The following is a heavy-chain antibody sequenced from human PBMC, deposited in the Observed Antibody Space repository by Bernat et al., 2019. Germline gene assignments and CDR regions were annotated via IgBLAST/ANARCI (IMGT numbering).Heavy chain of an antibody. Sequence: EVQLVESGGGLVKPGGSLRLSCAASGFTFSSYSMNWVRQAPGKGLEWVSSISSSSSYIYYADSVKGRFTISRDNAKNSLYLQMNSLRAEDTAVYYCARGDYYGSGSYPPAYYMDVWGKGTTVTVSS. CDR1: GFTFSSYS. D-gene: IGHD3-10*01. J-gene: IGHJ6*03. V-gene: IGHV3-21*01. CDR2: ISSSSSYI. CDR3: ARGDYYGSGSYPPAYYMDV.